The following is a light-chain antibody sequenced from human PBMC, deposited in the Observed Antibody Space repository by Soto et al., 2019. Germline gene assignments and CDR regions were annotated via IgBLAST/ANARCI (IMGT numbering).Light chain of an antibody. CDR2: DAS. CDR3: QQYGSSLIT. CDR1: QTVRNNY. J-gene: IGKJ5*01. Sequence: EFVLTESPGTLSLSPGERATLSCRASQTVRNNYLAWYQQKPGQAPKLLIYDASSRATGIPDRFSGSGSGTDFTLTISRLEPEDFAVYYCQQYGSSLITFGQGTRLEIK. V-gene: IGKV3-20*01.